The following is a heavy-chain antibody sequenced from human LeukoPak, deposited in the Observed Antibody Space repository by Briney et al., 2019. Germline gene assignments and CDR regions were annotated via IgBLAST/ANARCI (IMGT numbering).Heavy chain of an antibody. D-gene: IGHD3-10*01. CDR1: GGSVSSTDDY. CDR3: ARLHTLVPYYGVDY. J-gene: IGHJ4*02. Sequence: SETLSLTCTVSGGSVSSTDDYGGWIRQPPGQGLEWIVSIYYTGTTYYNPSLKSRLTISVITSKNQFSLKLSSVTAADTAVYYCARLHTLVPYYGVDYWGQGTLVTVSS. CDR2: IYYTGTT. V-gene: IGHV4-39*01.